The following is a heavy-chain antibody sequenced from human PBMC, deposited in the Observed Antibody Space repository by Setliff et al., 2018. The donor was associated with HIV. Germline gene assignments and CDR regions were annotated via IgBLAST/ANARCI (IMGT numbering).Heavy chain of an antibody. Sequence: GSLRLSCEASGFSFSSYTMNWVRQAPGKGLEWVSYISSSGNTVFYADSVKGRFTISRDNAKNSLYLQMNSLGTEDTAVYYCARDRGDGYEPDASAFDIWGQGTMVTVSS. CDR3: ARDRGDGYEPDASAFDI. J-gene: IGHJ3*02. CDR1: GFSFSSYT. CDR2: ISSSGNTV. V-gene: IGHV3-48*03. D-gene: IGHD5-12*01.